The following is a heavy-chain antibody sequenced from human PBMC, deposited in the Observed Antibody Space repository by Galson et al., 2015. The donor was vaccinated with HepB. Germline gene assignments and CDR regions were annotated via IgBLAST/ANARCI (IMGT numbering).Heavy chain of an antibody. CDR2: ISTYNGNT. D-gene: IGHD5-24*01. CDR3: ARSSEMATITDD. CDR1: GYTFTRYA. V-gene: IGHV1-18*04. J-gene: IGHJ4*02. Sequence: SVKVSCKASGYTFTRYAISWVRQAPGQGLEWMGWISTYNGNTNYAQKLQGRVTMTTDTSTSTAYMELRSLRSDDTAVYYCARSSEMATITDDWGQGTLVTVSS.